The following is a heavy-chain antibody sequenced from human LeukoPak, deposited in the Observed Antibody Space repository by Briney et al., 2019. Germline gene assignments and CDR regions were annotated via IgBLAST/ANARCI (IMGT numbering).Heavy chain of an antibody. D-gene: IGHD3-22*01. J-gene: IGHJ3*02. CDR1: GFTFSGYS. CDR3: ARDSYYYEAPDI. Sequence: GGSLRLSCAASGFTFSGYSMSWVRQAPGKGLEWVSVIGGSGETTFYADSVKGRFTISRDNTKNSLYLQMNSLRAEVTAVYYCARDSYYYEAPDIWGQGTMVTVSS. V-gene: IGHV3-23*01. CDR2: IGGSGETT.